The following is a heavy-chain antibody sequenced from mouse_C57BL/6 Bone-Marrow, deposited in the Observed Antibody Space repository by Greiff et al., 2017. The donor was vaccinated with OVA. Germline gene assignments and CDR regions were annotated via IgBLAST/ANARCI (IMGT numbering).Heavy chain of an antibody. J-gene: IGHJ2*01. Sequence: DVQLVESGGGLVQPGGSLKLSCAASGFTFSDYYMYWVRQTPEKRLEWVAYISNGGGSTYYPDTVKGRFTISRDNAKNTLYLQMSRLKSEDTAMYYCARRGVTTGYFDYWGQGTTLPVSS. V-gene: IGHV5-12*01. CDR2: ISNGGGST. D-gene: IGHD2-2*01. CDR1: GFTFSDYY. CDR3: ARRGVTTGYFDY.